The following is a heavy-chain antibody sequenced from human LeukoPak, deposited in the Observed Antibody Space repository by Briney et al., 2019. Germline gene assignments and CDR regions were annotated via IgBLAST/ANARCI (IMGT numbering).Heavy chain of an antibody. CDR3: ARRVNGYYLGPFDP. Sequence: KPSETLSLTCTVSGGSVSSGSYYWSWIRQPPGKGLEWIGYIYYSGSTNYNPSLKSRVTISVDTSKNQFSLKLSSVTAADTAVYYCARRVNGYYLGPFDPWGQGTLVTVSS. CDR1: GGSVSSGSYY. V-gene: IGHV4-61*01. J-gene: IGHJ5*02. CDR2: IYYSGST. D-gene: IGHD3-22*01.